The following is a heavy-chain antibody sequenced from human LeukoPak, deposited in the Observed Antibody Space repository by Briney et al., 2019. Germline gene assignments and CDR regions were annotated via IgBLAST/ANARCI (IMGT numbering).Heavy chain of an antibody. CDR1: GYSFTDYG. D-gene: IGHD1-1*01. CDR3: ARMEWNDFGDYYYGMDV. J-gene: IGHJ6*04. Sequence: GASVKVSCKASGYSFTDYGVHWVRQAPGQRLERLGWISAGNGNTKYSQKFQGRVTITRDTSASTAYMELRGLRSGDTAVYYCARMEWNDFGDYYYGMDVWGKGTTVTVSS. V-gene: IGHV1-3*01. CDR2: ISAGNGNT.